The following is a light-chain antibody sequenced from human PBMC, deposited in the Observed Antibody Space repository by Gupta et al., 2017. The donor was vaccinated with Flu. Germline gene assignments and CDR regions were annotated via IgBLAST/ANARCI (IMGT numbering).Light chain of an antibody. CDR3: QQVNSYPRS. CDR1: QGIHNF. CDR2: AAS. J-gene: IGKJ3*01. Sequence: DIQLTQSPSFLSASVGDRVTITCRASQGIHNFLAWYQQTPGKAPKLLIYAASTLKSGVPARFRGSGSGTEFTLTISSLQPEDFATYYCQQVNSYPRSFGHGTKVDFK. V-gene: IGKV1-9*01.